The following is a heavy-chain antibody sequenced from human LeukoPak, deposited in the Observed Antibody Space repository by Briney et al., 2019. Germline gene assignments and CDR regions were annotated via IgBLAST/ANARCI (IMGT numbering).Heavy chain of an antibody. J-gene: IGHJ1*01. Sequence: GGSLRLSCAASGFTFSSYAMHWVRQAPGKGLEWVAVISYDGSNKYYADSVKGRFTISRDNSKNTLYLQMNSLRAEDTAVYYCAREVGQQLPRGYFQRWGQGTLVTVSS. D-gene: IGHD6-13*01. CDR1: GFTFSSYA. CDR2: ISYDGSNK. V-gene: IGHV3-30-3*01. CDR3: AREVGQQLPRGYFQR.